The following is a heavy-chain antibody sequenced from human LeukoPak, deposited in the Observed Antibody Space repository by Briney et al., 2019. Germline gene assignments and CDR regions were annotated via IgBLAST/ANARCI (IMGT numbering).Heavy chain of an antibody. Sequence: GRSLRLSCAASGFPFDDYAMHWVRQAPGKGLEWVSGFSWNSGSIGYADSVKGRFTISRDNAKNSLYLQMNSLRAEDTALYYCAKSSGSVYSGYYFDYWGQGTLVTVSS. CDR3: AKSSGSVYSGYYFDY. D-gene: IGHD1-26*01. V-gene: IGHV3-9*01. J-gene: IGHJ4*02. CDR2: FSWNSGSI. CDR1: GFPFDDYA.